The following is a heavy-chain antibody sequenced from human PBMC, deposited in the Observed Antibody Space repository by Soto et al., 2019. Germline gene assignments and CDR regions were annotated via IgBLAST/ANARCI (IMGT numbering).Heavy chain of an antibody. J-gene: IGHJ4*02. D-gene: IGHD3-10*01. CDR2: INVYNGNT. V-gene: IGHV1-18*01. CDR3: ARDTSRGEYDY. Sequence: QVQLVQSGAEVKKPAASVKVSCKASGYTFYGISWVRQAPGQGLEWMGWINVYNGNTNYAQKLQGRVTMTTDTSTSTAYLDLRSLRSDDTAVYFCARDTSRGEYDYWGQGTLVTVSS. CDR1: GYTFYG.